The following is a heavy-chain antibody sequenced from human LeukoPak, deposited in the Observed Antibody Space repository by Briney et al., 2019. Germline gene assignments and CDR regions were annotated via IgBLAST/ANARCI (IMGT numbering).Heavy chain of an antibody. V-gene: IGHV1-18*01. CDR3: ARIGRKAVTGTGWFDYYGMDV. CDR1: GYTFTTYG. D-gene: IGHD6-19*01. CDR2: ISGSNGNT. Sequence: ASVKVSCKTSGYTFTTYGISWVRQAPGQGLEWMGWISGSNGNTNYAQKFQGRVTMTTDTSTSTASMELRSLRSDDTAVYYCARIGRKAVTGTGWFDYYGMDVWGQGTTVTVSS. J-gene: IGHJ6*02.